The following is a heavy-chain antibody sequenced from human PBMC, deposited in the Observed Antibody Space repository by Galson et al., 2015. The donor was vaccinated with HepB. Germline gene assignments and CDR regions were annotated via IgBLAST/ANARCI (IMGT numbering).Heavy chain of an antibody. J-gene: IGHJ6*02. CDR1: GFTFSNYW. Sequence: SLRLSCAASGFTFSNYWMSWVRQAPGKGLEWVANIKQDGSEKYYVDSVKGRFTISRDNAKNSLYLQMNSLRAEDTAVYYCARGLYPVGDTYYYDSSGYAGGGDMDVWGQGTTVTVSS. D-gene: IGHD3-22*01. CDR2: IKQDGSEK. CDR3: ARGLYPVGDTYYYDSSGYAGGGDMDV. V-gene: IGHV3-7*03.